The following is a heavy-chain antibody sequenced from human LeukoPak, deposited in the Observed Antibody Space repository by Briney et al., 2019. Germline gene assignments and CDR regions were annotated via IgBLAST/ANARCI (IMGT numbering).Heavy chain of an antibody. CDR1: GYSISSGYY. Sequence: TSETLSLTCTVSGYSISSGYYWGWIRQPPGKGLEWIGSIYHSGSTYYNPSLKSRVTISVDTSKNQFSLKLSSVTAADTAVYYCARTLRGYSYGYYYYYYMDVWGKGTTVTVSS. D-gene: IGHD5-18*01. CDR2: IYHSGST. J-gene: IGHJ6*03. V-gene: IGHV4-38-2*02. CDR3: ARTLRGYSYGYYYYYYMDV.